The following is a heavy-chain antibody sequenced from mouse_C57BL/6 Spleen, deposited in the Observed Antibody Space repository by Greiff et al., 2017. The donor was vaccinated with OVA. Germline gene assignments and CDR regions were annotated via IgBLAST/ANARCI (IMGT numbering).Heavy chain of an antibody. Sequence: EVKLQQSGAELVRPGASVKLSCTASGFNIKDYYMHWVKQRPEQGLEWIGRIDPEDGDTEYAPKFQGKATMTADTSSNTAYLQLSSLTSEDTAVYYCTRGDYDGFAYWGQGTLVTVSA. CDR1: GFNIKDYY. V-gene: IGHV14-1*01. CDR2: IDPEDGDT. J-gene: IGHJ3*01. D-gene: IGHD2-4*01. CDR3: TRGDYDGFAY.